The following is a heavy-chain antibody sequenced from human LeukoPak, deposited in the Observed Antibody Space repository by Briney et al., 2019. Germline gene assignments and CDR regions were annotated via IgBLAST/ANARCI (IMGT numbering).Heavy chain of an antibody. Sequence: SETLSLTCTVSGGSISSSSYYWGWIRQPPGKGLEWIGSIYYSGSTYYNPSLKSRVTISVDTSKNQFSLKLSSVTAADTAVYYCAREVKGYSGSYYPYYYYYMDVWGKGTTVTVSS. CDR1: GGSISSSSYY. CDR3: AREVKGYSGSYYPYYYYYMDV. V-gene: IGHV4-39*07. CDR2: IYYSGST. D-gene: IGHD1-26*01. J-gene: IGHJ6*03.